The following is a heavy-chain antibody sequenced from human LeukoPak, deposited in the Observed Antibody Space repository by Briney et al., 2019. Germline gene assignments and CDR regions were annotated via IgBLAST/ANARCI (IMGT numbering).Heavy chain of an antibody. CDR3: ARGSNGVVDPYYFDY. J-gene: IGHJ4*02. V-gene: IGHV4-38-2*02. CDR1: GYSISSGYY. Sequence: SETLSLTCTVSGYSISSGYYWGWIRPPPGKGLEWIGSIYHSGSTYYNPSLKSRVTISVDTSKNQFSLKLSSVTAADTAVYYCARGSNGVVDPYYFDYWGQGTLVTVSS. D-gene: IGHD2-8*01. CDR2: IYHSGST.